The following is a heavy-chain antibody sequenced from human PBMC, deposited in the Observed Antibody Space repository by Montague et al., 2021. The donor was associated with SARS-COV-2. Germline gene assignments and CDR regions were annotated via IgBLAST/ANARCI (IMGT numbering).Heavy chain of an antibody. J-gene: IGHJ2*01. V-gene: IGHV4-4*07. Sequence: SETLSLTCSVSGDSISRYYWSWIRQSDGKGLEWIGRIYTGGYVNYNPALQSRVSMSVDTSKCQVPLNVTSVTAADTAVYYCARAIWHLDVWGRGILVTVSS. CDR1: GDSISRYY. CDR3: ARAIWHLDV. CDR2: IYTGGYV.